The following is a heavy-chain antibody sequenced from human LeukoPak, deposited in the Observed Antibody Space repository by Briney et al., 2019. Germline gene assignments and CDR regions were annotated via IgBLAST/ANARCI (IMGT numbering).Heavy chain of an antibody. CDR3: ARDSAFLEWSYFDY. CDR1: GFTFSSYA. Sequence: GSLRLSCAASGFTFSSYAMSWVRQAPGKGLEWVSAISTSGGSTYYADSVKGRFTISRDNSKNTLYPQMNSLRAEDTAVYYCARDSAFLEWSYFDYWGQGTLVTVSS. J-gene: IGHJ4*02. V-gene: IGHV3-23*01. CDR2: ISTSGGST. D-gene: IGHD3-3*02.